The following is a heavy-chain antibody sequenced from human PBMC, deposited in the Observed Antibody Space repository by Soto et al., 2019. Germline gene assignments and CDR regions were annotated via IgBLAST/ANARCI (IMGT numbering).Heavy chain of an antibody. CDR3: AKGYRDDLVGATTGGWYFDL. Sequence: QVQLVESGGGVVQPGRSLRPSCAASGFTFSTYGMHWVRQAPGKGLEWVAVISYDGSNKYYADSVKGRFTISRDNSKNTLYLQMNSLRDEDSAIYSCAKGYRDDLVGATTGGWYFDLWGRDTLVTVSS. CDR1: GFTFSTYG. CDR2: ISYDGSNK. J-gene: IGHJ2*01. D-gene: IGHD1-26*01. V-gene: IGHV3-30*18.